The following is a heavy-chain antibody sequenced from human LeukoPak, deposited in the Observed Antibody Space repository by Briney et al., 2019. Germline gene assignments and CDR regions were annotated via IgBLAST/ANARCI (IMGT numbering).Heavy chain of an antibody. CDR2: INPNSGGT. D-gene: IGHD3-22*01. CDR1: GYTFTGYY. CDR3: ARPTYYYDSSGYLTDLNWFDP. V-gene: IGHV1-2*02. J-gene: IGHJ5*02. Sequence: GASVTVSFKASGYTFTGYYMHWVRQAPGQGLEWMGWINPNSGGTNYAQKFQGRVTMTRDTSISTAYMELSRLRSDDTAVYYCARPTYYYDSSGYLTDLNWFDPWGQGTLVTVSS.